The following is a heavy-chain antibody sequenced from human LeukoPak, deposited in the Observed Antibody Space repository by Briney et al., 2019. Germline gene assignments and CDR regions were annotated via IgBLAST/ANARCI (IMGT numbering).Heavy chain of an antibody. V-gene: IGHV3-30*18. Sequence: PGGSLRLSCAASGFTFSSYGMHWVRQAPGKGLEWVAVISFDGSNKYYADSVKGRFTISRDNSKNTLFLQMNSLRAEDTALYDCAKDSGERGSGSYLIAYWGQGTLVTVSS. D-gene: IGHD3-10*01. J-gene: IGHJ4*02. CDR1: GFTFSSYG. CDR3: AKDSGERGSGSYLIAY. CDR2: ISFDGSNK.